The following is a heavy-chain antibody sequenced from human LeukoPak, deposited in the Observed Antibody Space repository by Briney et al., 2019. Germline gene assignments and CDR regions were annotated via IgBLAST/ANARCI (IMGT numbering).Heavy chain of an antibody. CDR3: ARPHSSAGDY. V-gene: IGHV3-48*03. CDR2: ISSSGSTI. CDR1: GFTFSSYE. D-gene: IGHD6-13*01. Sequence: GGSLRLSCAASGFTFSSYEMNWVRQAPGKGLEWVSYISSSGSTIYYADSVKGRFTISRDNAKNSLYLQMNSLRAEDTAVYYCARPHSSAGDYWGQGTLVTVSS. J-gene: IGHJ4*02.